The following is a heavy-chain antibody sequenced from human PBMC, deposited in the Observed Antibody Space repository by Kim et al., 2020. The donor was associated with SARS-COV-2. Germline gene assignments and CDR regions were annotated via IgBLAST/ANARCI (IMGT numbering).Heavy chain of an antibody. V-gene: IGHV3-48*02. J-gene: IGHJ6*02. D-gene: IGHD1-26*01. CDR3: ARAISLYEWGMDV. Sequence: YADSVKGRFTSSRDTAKNSLSLQMNSLRDEDTAVYYGARAISLYEWGMDVWGQGTTVTVSS.